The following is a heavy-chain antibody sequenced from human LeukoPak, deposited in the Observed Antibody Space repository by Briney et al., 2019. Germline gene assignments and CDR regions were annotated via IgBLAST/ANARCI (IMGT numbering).Heavy chain of an antibody. CDR2: IYYSGST. D-gene: IGHD6-19*01. CDR3: ARELWHSSGHFDY. V-gene: IGHV4-59*01. J-gene: IGHJ4*02. CDR1: GGSISSYY. Sequence: PSETLSLTCTVSGGSISSYYWSWIRQPPGKGLEWIGYIYYSGSTSYNPSLKSRVTISVDTSKNQFSLKLSSVTAADTAVYYCARELWHSSGHFDYWGQGTLVTVSS.